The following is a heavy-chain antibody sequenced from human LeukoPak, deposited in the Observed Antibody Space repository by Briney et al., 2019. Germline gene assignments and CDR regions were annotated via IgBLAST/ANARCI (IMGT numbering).Heavy chain of an antibody. J-gene: IGHJ4*02. CDR2: IYSGGST. V-gene: IGHV3-66*01. CDR1: GFTVSSNY. Sequence: GGSLRLSCAASGFTVSSNYMSWVRQAPGKGLEWVSVIYSGGSTYYADSVKGRFTISRDKSKNTLYLQMNSLRAEDTAVYYCARVGPQKYFDYWGQGTLVTVSS. CDR3: ARVGPQKYFDY.